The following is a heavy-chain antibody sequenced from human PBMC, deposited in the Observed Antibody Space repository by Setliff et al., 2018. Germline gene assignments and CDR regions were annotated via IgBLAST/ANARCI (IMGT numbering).Heavy chain of an antibody. Sequence: GGSLRLSCAASGFTFSYYWMSWVRQAPGKGLEWVANIQQDGSENYYVDSVKGRFTISRDNTKNSLYLQMNSLRAEDTAVYYCARDRPGAIFGVVTPFDYWGQGTLVTVSS. D-gene: IGHD3-3*01. CDR3: ARDRPGAIFGVVTPFDY. CDR2: IQQDGSEN. V-gene: IGHV3-7*01. J-gene: IGHJ4*02. CDR1: GFTFSYYW.